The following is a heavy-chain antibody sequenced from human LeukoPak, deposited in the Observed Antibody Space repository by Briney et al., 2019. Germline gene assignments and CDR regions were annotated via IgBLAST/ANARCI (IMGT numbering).Heavy chain of an antibody. CDR3: ARARGYSGYDWGY. J-gene: IGHJ4*02. CDR1: GFNFSNYA. D-gene: IGHD5-12*01. Sequence: GGSLRLSCVASGFNFSNYAMHWVRQAPGKGLEWVAVISYDGSNEYYADPVKGRFTISRDNAKNSLYLQMNSLRAEDTAVYYCARARGYSGYDWGYWGQGTLVTVSS. CDR2: ISYDGSNE. V-gene: IGHV3-30-3*01.